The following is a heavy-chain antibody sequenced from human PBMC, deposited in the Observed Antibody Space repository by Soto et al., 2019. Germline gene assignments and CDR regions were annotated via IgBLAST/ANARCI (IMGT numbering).Heavy chain of an antibody. CDR1: GIMSSGYG. CDR2: INPTLDST. CDR3: ATMKRARLDS. V-gene: IGHV1-69*09. Sequence: QEQVVQSGPAMKEPGSSVKVSCRASGIMSSGYGFGWVRQAPGQGLEWVGRINPTLDSTQYAQNLQGRVSITVDKSTDTAYLEVTSLRLEDTAIYFCATMKRARLDSWGRGTVVTVSS. D-gene: IGHD6-25*01. J-gene: IGHJ4*02.